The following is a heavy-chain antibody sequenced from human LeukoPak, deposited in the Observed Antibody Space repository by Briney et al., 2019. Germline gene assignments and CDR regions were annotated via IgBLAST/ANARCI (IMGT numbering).Heavy chain of an antibody. Sequence: GGSLRLSCEGSAFIFSGHWMNWVRQAPGKGLEWVAHIGFGGNFYYADSVKGRFTISRDNAKNSLYLQMDNLRDDDTAVYYCAKDYQWSCDYWGQGTLVTVSS. V-gene: IGHV3-48*02. CDR2: IGFGGNF. CDR1: AFIFSGHW. D-gene: IGHD2-15*01. CDR3: AKDYQWSCDY. J-gene: IGHJ4*02.